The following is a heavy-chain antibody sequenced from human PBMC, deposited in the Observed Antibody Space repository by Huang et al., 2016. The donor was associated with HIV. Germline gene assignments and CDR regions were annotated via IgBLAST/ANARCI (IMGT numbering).Heavy chain of an antibody. CDR3: ATGFDVFFDF. CDR1: EYTLTALF. Sequence: AEVKKPGASVKVSCKVSEYTLTALFIHWVRQPPGKGLEVMGGFDPEMCETSYAQKFQGRVTMTEDTSTETAFMELSGLRPEDTAVYYCATGFDVFFDFWGQGTLVTVSS. J-gene: IGHJ4*02. CDR2: FDPEMCET. D-gene: IGHD3-9*01. V-gene: IGHV1-24*01.